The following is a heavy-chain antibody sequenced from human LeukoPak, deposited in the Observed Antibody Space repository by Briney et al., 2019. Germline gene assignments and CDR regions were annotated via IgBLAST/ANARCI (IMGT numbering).Heavy chain of an antibody. CDR2: VNWNGAST. Sequence: GGSLRLSCAASGFTFDDYDLSWVRQVPGKGLEWVSYVNWNGASTGYADSVKGRFTISRDNAKNSLYLQMNSLRAEDTAVYYCARDPYSSSPFFDYWGQGTLVTVSS. CDR3: ARDPYSSSPFFDY. V-gene: IGHV3-20*04. CDR1: GFTFDDYD. D-gene: IGHD6-13*01. J-gene: IGHJ4*02.